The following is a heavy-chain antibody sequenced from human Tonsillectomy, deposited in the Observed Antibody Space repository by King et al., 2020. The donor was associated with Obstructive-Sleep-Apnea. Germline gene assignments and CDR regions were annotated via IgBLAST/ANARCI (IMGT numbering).Heavy chain of an antibody. CDR1: GFTFINAW. CDR2: IKSKTDDVRT. J-gene: IGHJ4*02. V-gene: IGHV3-15*01. D-gene: IGHD6-13*01. Sequence: VQLVESGGGLVKPGGSLRLSCAASGFTFINAWMSWVRQAPVKGLDWGGGIKSKTDDVRTDYAAPLKVRFTISRDDSKNTLYLQMNSLKTEDTAVYYCTTDLRPGIAAAGTNAWGQGTLVTVSS. CDR3: TTDLRPGIAAAGTNA.